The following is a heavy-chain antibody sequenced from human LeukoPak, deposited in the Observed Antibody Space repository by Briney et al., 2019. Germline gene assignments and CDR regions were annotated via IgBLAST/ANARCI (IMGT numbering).Heavy chain of an antibody. CDR1: GFAFNAYW. J-gene: IGHJ3*02. CDR3: ARTYPSLPNAFGI. CDR2: INGDGSDT. V-gene: IGHV3-74*01. Sequence: PGGSLRLSCAASGFAFNAYWMHWVRQTPGKGLVWVSRINGDGSDTDYADSVKGRFTISRDNAKNTVYLQMNGLRAEDTALYYCARTYPSLPNAFGIWGQGTMVTVAS.